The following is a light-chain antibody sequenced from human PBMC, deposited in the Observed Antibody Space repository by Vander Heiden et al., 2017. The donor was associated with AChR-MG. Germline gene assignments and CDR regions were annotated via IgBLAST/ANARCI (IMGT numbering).Light chain of an antibody. CDR1: KMEDKY. J-gene: IGLJ2*01. CDR3: QAWDSSTAVV. V-gene: IGLV3-1*01. Sequence: SYELTQPPSVSVSPGQTASITCSGDKMEDKYGCLYQQKPDQSPVLVIYQDSKRPSGIPERFSGSNSGNTATLTISGTQAMDEADYYCQAWDSSTAVVFGGGTKLTVL. CDR2: QDS.